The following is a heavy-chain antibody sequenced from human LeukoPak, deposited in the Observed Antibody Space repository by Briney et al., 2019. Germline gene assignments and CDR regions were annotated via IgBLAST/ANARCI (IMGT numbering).Heavy chain of an antibody. V-gene: IGHV4-59*01. CDR2: IYYSGST. CDR1: GGSISSYY. Sequence: SETLSLTCTVSGGSISSYYWSWIRQPPGKGLEWIGYIYYSGSTNYNPSLKSRVTISVDTSKNQFSLKLSSVTAADTAVYCCARDEGYYYDSSGFRNWGQGTLVTVSS. J-gene: IGHJ4*02. CDR3: ARDEGYYYDSSGFRN. D-gene: IGHD3-22*01.